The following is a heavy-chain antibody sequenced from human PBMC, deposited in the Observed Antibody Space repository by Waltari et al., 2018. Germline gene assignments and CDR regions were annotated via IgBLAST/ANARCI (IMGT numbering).Heavy chain of an antibody. CDR1: GSPFRESG. J-gene: IGHJ6*02. V-gene: IGHV3-33*08. CDR3: SKPLQFSNVFEV. Sequence: VELVESGGDVVQTGRSLRLSCATSGSPFRESGMHCPRQVPGKGLEWVAHIWHDGSKKYYADSVKGRFTISRDNSKNTVYLQISNLRPEDTAMYFCSKPLQFSNVFEVWGQGTRVIVSS. D-gene: IGHD3-16*01. CDR2: IWHDGSKK.